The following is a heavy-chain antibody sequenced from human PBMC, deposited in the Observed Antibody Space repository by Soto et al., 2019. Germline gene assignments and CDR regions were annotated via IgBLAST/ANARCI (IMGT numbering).Heavy chain of an antibody. Sequence: QVQLQESGPGLVKPSGTLSLTCAVSGGSISTSNWWSWVRQPPGKGLEWIGEVYRTGSTNYNPSLESRVTVSIDKSKNQFSLTLTSVTAADTAVYYCARARATIAAAAIFDYWGQGTLVTVSS. D-gene: IGHD6-13*01. CDR2: VYRTGST. CDR1: GGSISTSNW. CDR3: ARARATIAAAAIFDY. J-gene: IGHJ4*02. V-gene: IGHV4-4*02.